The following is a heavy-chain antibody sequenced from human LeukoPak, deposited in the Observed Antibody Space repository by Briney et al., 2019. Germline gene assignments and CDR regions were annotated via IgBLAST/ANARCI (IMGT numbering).Heavy chain of an antibody. J-gene: IGHJ4*02. CDR1: GYTFAGYY. CDR3: ASDVDIVATMADTADY. CDR2: INPNSGGT. V-gene: IGHV1-2*06. Sequence: ASVKVSCKASGYTFAGYYMHWVRQAPGQGLEWMGRINPNSGGTNCAQKFQGRVTMTRDTSISTAYMELSRLRSDDTAVSYCASDVDIVATMADTADYWGQGTLVTVSS. D-gene: IGHD5-12*01.